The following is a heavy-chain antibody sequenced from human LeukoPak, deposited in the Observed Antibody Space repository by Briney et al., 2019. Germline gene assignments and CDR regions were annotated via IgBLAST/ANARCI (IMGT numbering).Heavy chain of an antibody. D-gene: IGHD6-19*01. J-gene: IGHJ4*02. CDR1: GLTVGTNY. Sequence: GGSLRLSCAASGLTVGTNYMSWVRQAPGKGLEWVSVIYSGGSTYYADSVKGRFTISRDTSKNTLYLQMDSLRAEDTAVYYCARDADRGWYPYWGQGTLVIVSS. V-gene: IGHV3-53*01. CDR2: IYSGGST. CDR3: ARDADRGWYPY.